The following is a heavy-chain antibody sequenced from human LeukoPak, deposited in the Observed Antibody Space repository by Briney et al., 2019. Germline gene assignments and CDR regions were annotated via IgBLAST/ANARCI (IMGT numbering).Heavy chain of an antibody. D-gene: IGHD3-22*01. CDR1: GFTINGFSINTNY. J-gene: IGHJ4*02. V-gene: IGHV3-66*02. CDR3: ARASVTYSYERSGPYDY. Sequence: GGSLRLSCAASGFTINGFSINTNYMSWVRQAPGKGLEWVSVIFAGGATYDADSVKGRFAISRDDSKNMLYLQMKSLRVEDTAVYYCARASVTYSYERSGPYDYWGQGTLVTVSS. CDR2: IFAGGAT.